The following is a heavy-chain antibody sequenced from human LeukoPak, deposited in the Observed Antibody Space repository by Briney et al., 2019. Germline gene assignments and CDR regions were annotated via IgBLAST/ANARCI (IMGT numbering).Heavy chain of an antibody. Sequence: ASVKVSCKASGGTFSSYAISWVRQAPGQGPEWMGGIIPIFGTANYAQKFQGRVTITTDESTSTAYMELSSLRSEDTAVYYCARGFPRTYYMDVWGKGTTVTVSS. CDR1: GGTFSSYA. CDR2: IIPIFGTA. J-gene: IGHJ6*03. CDR3: ARGFPRTYYMDV. V-gene: IGHV1-69*05. D-gene: IGHD3-10*01.